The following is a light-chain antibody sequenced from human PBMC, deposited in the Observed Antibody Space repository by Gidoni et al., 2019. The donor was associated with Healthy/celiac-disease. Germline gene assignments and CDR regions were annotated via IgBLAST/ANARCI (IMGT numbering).Light chain of an antibody. V-gene: IGKV1-5*03. Sequence: DIQLTQSPSTLSASVGDRVTITCRASQSISSWLAWYQQKPGKAPKLLIYKASSLESGVPSRFSGSGSGTEFTLTISSLKTDDFATYYCQQYKSYWYTFGQGTKLEIK. J-gene: IGKJ2*01. CDR1: QSISSW. CDR2: KAS. CDR3: QQYKSYWYT.